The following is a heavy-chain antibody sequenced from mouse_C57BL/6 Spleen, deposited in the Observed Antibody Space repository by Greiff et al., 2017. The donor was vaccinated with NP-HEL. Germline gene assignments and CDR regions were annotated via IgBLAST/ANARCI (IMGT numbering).Heavy chain of an antibody. D-gene: IGHD2-3*01. V-gene: IGHV1-9*01. J-gene: IGHJ1*03. CDR1: GYTFTGYW. CDR2: ILPGSGST. Sequence: VQLQQSGAELMKPGASVKLSCKATGYTFTGYWIEWVKQRPGHGLEWIVEILPGSGSTNYNEKFKGKATFTADTSSNTAYMQLSSLTTEDSAIYYCARGSGYYGGYFDVWGTGTTVTVSS. CDR3: ARGSGYYGGYFDV.